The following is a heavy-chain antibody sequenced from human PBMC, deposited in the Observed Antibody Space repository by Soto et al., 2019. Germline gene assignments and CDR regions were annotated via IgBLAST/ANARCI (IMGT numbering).Heavy chain of an antibody. CDR1: GGSFSSDSFI. J-gene: IGHJ6*02. D-gene: IGHD1-26*01. CDR3: ERDHKWDGMDV. Sequence: PSETLSLTCSVSGGSFSSDSFIWSWVRQFPGKGLEWIGYIYYSGTTYYNPSLRSRVIMSVDTSKNQFSLKLSSVTAADTAVYYCERDHKWDGMDVWGQGTTVTVSS. CDR2: IYYSGTT. V-gene: IGHV4-31*03.